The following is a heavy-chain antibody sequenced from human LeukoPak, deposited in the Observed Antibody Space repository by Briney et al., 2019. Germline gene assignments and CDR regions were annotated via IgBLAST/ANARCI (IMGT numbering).Heavy chain of an antibody. CDR2: ISSSGGTI. CDR1: GFTFSRYS. J-gene: IGHJ4*02. Sequence: QPGGSLRLSCASSGFTFSRYSMNWVRQAPGKGLEWVSYISSSGGTIYYADSVKGRFTISRDNAKNSLYLQMNSLRDEDTAVYYCARLWGYCSGGSCYSTPYWGQGTLVTVSS. V-gene: IGHV3-48*02. CDR3: ARLWGYCSGGSCYSTPY. D-gene: IGHD2-15*01.